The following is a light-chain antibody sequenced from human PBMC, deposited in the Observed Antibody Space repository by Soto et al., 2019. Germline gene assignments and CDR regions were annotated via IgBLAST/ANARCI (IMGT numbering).Light chain of an antibody. CDR2: KAS. J-gene: IGKJ5*01. CDR3: QQYNSYPVT. CDR1: QSISSW. V-gene: IGKV1-5*03. Sequence: DIQMTQSPSTLSASIGDRVTITCRASQSISSWVAWYQQKPGRAPKLLIYKASNLQIEVPSRFSGSGSGTEFALTIYSLQPDDFASYHCQQYNSYPVTLGQGTRLEIK.